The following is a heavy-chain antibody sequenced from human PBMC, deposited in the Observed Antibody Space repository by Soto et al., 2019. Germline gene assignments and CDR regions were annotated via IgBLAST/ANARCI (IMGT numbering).Heavy chain of an antibody. D-gene: IGHD6-19*01. CDR2: INCGSGNT. CDR3: ARGYTSGWTFDF. J-gene: IGHJ4*02. CDR1: GYNFTTYV. Sequence: QVQRVQSGAEVKQPGASASVSCKASGYNFTTYVVHWLRQAPGQGPEWMGWINCGSGNTVYSQKFQGRVTFTRDTSATPAYMDLNSLTSGDTAVYYCARGYTSGWTFDFWGRGTLVTVSS. V-gene: IGHV1-3*01.